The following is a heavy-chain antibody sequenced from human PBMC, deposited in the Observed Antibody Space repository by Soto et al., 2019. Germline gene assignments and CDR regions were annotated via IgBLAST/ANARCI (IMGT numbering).Heavy chain of an antibody. CDR3: ARDGAYCGGDCYRYWYFDL. J-gene: IGHJ2*01. V-gene: IGHV1-69*08. CDR1: GGTFSSYT. D-gene: IGHD2-21*02. Sequence: QVQLVQSGAEVKKPGSSVKVSCKASGGTFSSYTISWVRQAPGQGLQWMGRIIPILGIANYAQKFQGRVTITADKSTSTAYMELSSLRSEDTAVYYCARDGAYCGGDCYRYWYFDLWGRGTLVTVSS. CDR2: IIPILGIA.